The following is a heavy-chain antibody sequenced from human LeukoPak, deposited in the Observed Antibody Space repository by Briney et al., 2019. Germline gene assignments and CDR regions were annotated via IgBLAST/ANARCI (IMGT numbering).Heavy chain of an antibody. Sequence: TSETLSLTCAVYGGSFSGYYWSWIRQPPGKGLEWIGEIIHSGSTNYNPSLASRVTISVDTTKNQFSLRLSSVTAADTAVYYCARCGSGGTVDYWGQGTLVTVSS. CDR3: ARCGSGGTVDY. V-gene: IGHV4-34*12. CDR2: IIHSGST. J-gene: IGHJ4*02. CDR1: GGSFSGYY. D-gene: IGHD3-10*01.